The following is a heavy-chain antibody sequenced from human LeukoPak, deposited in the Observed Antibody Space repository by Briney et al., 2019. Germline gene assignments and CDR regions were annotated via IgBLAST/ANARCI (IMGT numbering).Heavy chain of an antibody. Sequence: PGGSLRLSCAASGFTFSSDAMSWVRQAPGKGLEWVSAISGSGGSTYYADSVKGRFTISRDNSKNTLYLQMNSLRAEDTAVYYCANINSDPYYYYYMDVWGKGTTVTVSS. J-gene: IGHJ6*03. CDR2: ISGSGGST. D-gene: IGHD5-18*01. CDR3: ANINSDPYYYYYMDV. V-gene: IGHV3-23*01. CDR1: GFTFSSDA.